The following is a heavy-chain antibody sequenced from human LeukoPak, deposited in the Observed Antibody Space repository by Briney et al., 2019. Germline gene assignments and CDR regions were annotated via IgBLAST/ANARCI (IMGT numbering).Heavy chain of an antibody. CDR1: GFTFTSSA. Sequence: SVKVSCKASGFTFTSSAMQWVRQARGQRLEWIGWIVVGSGNTNYAQKFQERVTITRDMSTSTAYMELSSPRSEDTAVYYCAADGYGGNYYFDYWGQGTLVTVSS. CDR2: IVVGSGNT. D-gene: IGHD4-23*01. CDR3: AADGYGGNYYFDY. V-gene: IGHV1-58*02. J-gene: IGHJ4*02.